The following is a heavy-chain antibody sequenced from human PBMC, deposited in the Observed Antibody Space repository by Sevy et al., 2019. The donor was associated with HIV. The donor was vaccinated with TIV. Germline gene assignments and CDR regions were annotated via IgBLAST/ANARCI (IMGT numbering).Heavy chain of an antibody. CDR3: ARDLLYTYFYDSSGLFDY. D-gene: IGHD3-22*01. CDR1: GYTFTSYA. CDR2: INTNTGNP. Sequence: ASVKVSCKASGYTFTSYAMNWVRQAPGQGLEWMGWINTNTGNPTYAQGFTGRFVFSLDTSVSTAYPQISSLKAEDTAVYYCARDLLYTYFYDSSGLFDYWGQGTLVTVSS. V-gene: IGHV7-4-1*02. J-gene: IGHJ4*02.